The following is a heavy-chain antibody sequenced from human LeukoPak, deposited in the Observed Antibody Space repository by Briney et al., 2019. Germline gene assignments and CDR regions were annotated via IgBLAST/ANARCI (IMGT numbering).Heavy chain of an antibody. J-gene: IGHJ4*02. CDR1: GYTFTSYY. CDR3: ARDGGIQLWITGIDY. Sequence: ASVKVSCKASGYTFTSYYMHWVRQAPGQGLEWMGIINPSGGSTSYAQKFQGRATMTRDTSTSTVYMELSSLRSEDTAVYYCARDGGIQLWITGIDYWGQGTLVTVSS. CDR2: INPSGGST. D-gene: IGHD5-18*01. V-gene: IGHV1-46*01.